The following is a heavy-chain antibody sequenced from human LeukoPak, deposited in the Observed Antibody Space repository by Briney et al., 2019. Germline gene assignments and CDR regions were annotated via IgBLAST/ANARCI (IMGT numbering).Heavy chain of an antibody. Sequence: GGSLRPSCAASGFTFSRYGMHWVRQAPGKGLEWVAFIRYDGSNNYYADSVKGRFTISRDNSKNTLYLQMNSLRAEDTAVYYCARDPRDCSTTSCYIAAAGFDYWGQGTLVTVSS. CDR2: IRYDGSNN. CDR3: ARDPRDCSTTSCYIAAAGFDY. CDR1: GFTFSRYG. D-gene: IGHD2-2*02. J-gene: IGHJ4*02. V-gene: IGHV3-30*02.